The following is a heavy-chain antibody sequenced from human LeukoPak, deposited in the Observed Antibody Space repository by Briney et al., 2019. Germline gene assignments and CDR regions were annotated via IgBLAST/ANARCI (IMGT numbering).Heavy chain of an antibody. V-gene: IGHV4-59*08. CDR1: GGSISSYY. CDR2: IYYSGST. D-gene: IGHD3-9*01. CDR3: ARVYDILTGLYYFDY. Sequence: SETLSLTCTVSGGSISSYYWSWIRQPPGKGLEWIGYIYYSGSTNYNPSLKSRVTISVDTSKNQFSLKLSSVTAADTAVYYCARVYDILTGLYYFDYWGQGTLVTVSS. J-gene: IGHJ4*02.